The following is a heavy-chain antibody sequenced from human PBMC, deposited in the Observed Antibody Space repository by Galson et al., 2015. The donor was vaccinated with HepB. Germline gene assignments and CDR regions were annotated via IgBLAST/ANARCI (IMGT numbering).Heavy chain of an antibody. V-gene: IGHV3-73*01. Sequence: SLRLSCAASGFTFSGSTINWVRQASGKGLEWVGRIRSKPSNYATAYAASVKGRFTFSRDDSKNTASLQMSSLKTEDTAVYYCTDNSHWYFELWGRGTLVTVSS. CDR2: IRSKPSNYAT. J-gene: IGHJ2*01. D-gene: IGHD5-24*01. CDR1: GFTFSGST. CDR3: TDNSHWYFEL.